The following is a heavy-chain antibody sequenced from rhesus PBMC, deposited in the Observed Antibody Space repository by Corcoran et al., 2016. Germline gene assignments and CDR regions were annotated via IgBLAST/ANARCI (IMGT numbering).Heavy chain of an antibody. D-gene: IGHD6-13*01. Sequence: EVQLVESGGGLVQPGGSLRLSCAASGFTFSSYGMSWVRQAPGKGLELVSYISNGGGSTYYADSVKGRFTISRDNSKNTLSLQMNSLRAEDTAVYYCAKGDSSFFDYWGQGVLVTVSS. CDR1: GFTFSSYG. CDR2: ISNGGGST. CDR3: AKGDSSFFDY. V-gene: IGHV3S5*01. J-gene: IGHJ4*01.